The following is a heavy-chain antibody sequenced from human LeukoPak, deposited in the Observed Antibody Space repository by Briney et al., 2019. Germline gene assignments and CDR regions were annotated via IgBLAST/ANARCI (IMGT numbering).Heavy chain of an antibody. CDR1: GFTFSSYA. D-gene: IGHD3-22*01. Sequence: PGGSLRLSCAASGFTFSSYAMSWVRQAPGKGLEWVSAISGSGGSTYYADSVKGRFTISRDNSKNTLYLQMNSLRAEDTAVYYCAKDIGPGAGSSGYFAADYWGQGTLVTVSS. V-gene: IGHV3-23*01. CDR2: ISGSGGST. CDR3: AKDIGPGAGSSGYFAADY. J-gene: IGHJ4*02.